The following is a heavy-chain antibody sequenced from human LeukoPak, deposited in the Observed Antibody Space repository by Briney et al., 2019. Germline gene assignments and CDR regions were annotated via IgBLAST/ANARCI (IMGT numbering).Heavy chain of an antibody. CDR2: IIPIFGTA. CDR1: GGTFSSYA. J-gene: IGHJ4*02. CDR3: ARFSLDYITMVRGVATSFFDY. Sequence: GASVKVSCKASGGTFSSYAISWVRQAPGQGLEWMGGIIPIFGTANYAQKFQGRVTITADESTSTAYMELSSLRSEDTAVYYCARFSLDYITMVRGVATSFFDYWGQGTLVTVSS. D-gene: IGHD3-10*01. V-gene: IGHV1-69*01.